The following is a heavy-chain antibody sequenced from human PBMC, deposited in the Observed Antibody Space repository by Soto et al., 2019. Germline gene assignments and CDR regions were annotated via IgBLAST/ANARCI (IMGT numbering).Heavy chain of an antibody. CDR3: GRGDYANAFDI. V-gene: IGHV4-30-2*01. CDR2: IYHSGSS. Sequence: QLQLQESGSGLVTPAQTLSLTSAVSGGSISSGGYSWNWIRKPPGKDLEWIGNIYHSGSSYYNASLKSRVTISVDRSKNQFSLKLSSVTAADTAVYYCGRGDYANAFDIWGQGTMVTVSS. D-gene: IGHD4-17*01. J-gene: IGHJ3*02. CDR1: GGSISSGGYS.